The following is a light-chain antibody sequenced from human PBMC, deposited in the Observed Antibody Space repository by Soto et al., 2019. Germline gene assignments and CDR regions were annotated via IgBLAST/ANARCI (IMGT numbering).Light chain of an antibody. CDR1: QSISSY. V-gene: IGKV1-39*01. CDR3: QQSYSTPRET. J-gene: IGKJ1*01. CDR2: AAS. Sequence: DIQMTQSPSSLSASVGDRVTITCRASQSISSYLNWYQQKPGKAPKLLIYAASSLQSGVPSRFSGSGSGTDFTLTISSLQPEDFATYYCQQSYSTPRETFGQGTKVELK.